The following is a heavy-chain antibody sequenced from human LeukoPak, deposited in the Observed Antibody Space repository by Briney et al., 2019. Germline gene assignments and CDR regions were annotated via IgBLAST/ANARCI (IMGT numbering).Heavy chain of an antibody. CDR2: GSESGGT. Sequence: SETLSLTCTVSGGSISSGGYYWSWIRQPPGKGLEWIGEGSESGGTKFNPSLKSRVTMSADTSKNQFSLKLNSVTAADTAVYYCAKNGQSGFSFDPWGQGTLVTVSS. V-gene: IGHV4-39*07. CDR1: GGSISSGGYY. J-gene: IGHJ5*02. CDR3: AKNGQSGFSFDP. D-gene: IGHD3-3*01.